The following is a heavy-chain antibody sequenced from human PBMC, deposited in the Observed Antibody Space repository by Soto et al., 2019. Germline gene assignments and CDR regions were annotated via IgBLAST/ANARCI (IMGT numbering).Heavy chain of an antibody. Sequence: GESLKISCKGSGYSFTSYWISWVRQMPGKGLEWMGRIDPSDSYTNYSPSFQGHVTISADKSISTAYLQWSSLKASDTAMYYCASPGLYYYDSSGYWPFDYWGQGTLVTVSS. J-gene: IGHJ4*02. D-gene: IGHD3-22*01. V-gene: IGHV5-10-1*01. CDR3: ASPGLYYYDSSGYWPFDY. CDR1: GYSFTSYW. CDR2: IDPSDSYT.